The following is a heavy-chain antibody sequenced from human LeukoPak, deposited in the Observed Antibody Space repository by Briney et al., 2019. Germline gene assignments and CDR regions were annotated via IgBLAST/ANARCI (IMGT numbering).Heavy chain of an antibody. Sequence: GASVKVSCKASGGTFSSYAISWVRQAPGQGLEWMGGIIPIFGTANYAQKFQGRVTITADESTSTAYMELSSLRSEDTAVYYCARRSVGGSGLTSRWFDPWGQGTLVTVSS. CDR1: GGTFSSYA. CDR2: IIPIFGTA. V-gene: IGHV1-69*13. CDR3: ARRSVGGSGLTSRWFDP. D-gene: IGHD3-3*01. J-gene: IGHJ5*02.